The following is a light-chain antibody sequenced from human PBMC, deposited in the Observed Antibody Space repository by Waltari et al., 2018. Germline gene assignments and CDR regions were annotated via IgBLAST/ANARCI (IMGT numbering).Light chain of an antibody. Sequence: QSVLTQPPSVSGAPGPRVTISCTGSSSNTEAGYDVYWYQQLPGTSPKLLIYGNSNRPSGVPDRFSGSKSGTSASLAISGLQAEDEADYYCQSYDGRLSGSVFGTGTKVTVL. CDR2: GNS. CDR3: QSYDGRLSGSV. J-gene: IGLJ1*01. CDR1: SSNTEAGYD. V-gene: IGLV1-40*01.